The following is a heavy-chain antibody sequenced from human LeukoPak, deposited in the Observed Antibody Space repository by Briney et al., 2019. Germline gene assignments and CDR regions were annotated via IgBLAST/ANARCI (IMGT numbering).Heavy chain of an antibody. CDR3: ARGENYYDLSGPDY. CDR1: GYSFTSHW. V-gene: IGHV5-51*01. J-gene: IGHJ4*02. Sequence: PGESLKISCKGSGYSFTSHWICWVRQMPGKGLEWMGIIYPGDSDTRYSPSFQGQVTISADKSITTAFLQWNSLMASDTAKYYCARGENYYDLSGPDYWGQGTLVTVSS. CDR2: IYPGDSDT. D-gene: IGHD3-22*01.